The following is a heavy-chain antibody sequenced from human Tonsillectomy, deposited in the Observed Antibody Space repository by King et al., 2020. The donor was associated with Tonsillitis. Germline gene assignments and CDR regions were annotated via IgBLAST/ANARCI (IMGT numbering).Heavy chain of an antibody. D-gene: IGHD1-26*01. CDR2: ISTSGSTI. J-gene: IGHJ4*02. Sequence: VQLVESGGGLVKPGGSLRLSCAASGFTFSDYFMSWIRQAPGKGLEWISYISTSGSTIFYVDSVKGRFTISRDNAKNSLYLQMNSLRGEDTAFYYCARHAPIYSGSFDWGQGTLVTVSS. V-gene: IGHV3-11*01. CDR3: ARHAPIYSGSFD. CDR1: GFTFSDYF.